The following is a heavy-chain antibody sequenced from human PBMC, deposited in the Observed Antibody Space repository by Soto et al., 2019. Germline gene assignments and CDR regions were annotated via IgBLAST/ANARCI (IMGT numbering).Heavy chain of an antibody. V-gene: IGHV2-5*01. CDR2: IYWNDDK. CDR3: AHRRDSSSWYSDAFDI. CDR1: GFSLSTSGVG. Sequence: SGPTLVNPTQTLTLTCTFSGFSLSTSGVGVGWIRQPPGKALERLALIYWNDDKRYSPSLKSRLTITKDTSKNQVVLTMTNMDPVDTATYYCAHRRDSSSWYSDAFDIWGQGTMVTVSS. D-gene: IGHD6-13*01. J-gene: IGHJ3*02.